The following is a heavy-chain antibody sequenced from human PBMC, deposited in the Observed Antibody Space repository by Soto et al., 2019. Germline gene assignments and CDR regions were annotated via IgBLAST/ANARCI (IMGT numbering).Heavy chain of an antibody. D-gene: IGHD3-22*01. Sequence: PSNTLSLTFPCSGASISGAVYSWIGIRQPPGKGLAWIRYIYNSGITYYNPSLKSRVTITVDTPKNQFSLKLSSVTAVGTAVYYCARDLYSYDSSGYYCNWFDTWGQGTLVKVSS. J-gene: IGHJ5*02. V-gene: IGHV4-30-2*01. CDR1: GASISGAVYS. CDR2: IYNSGIT. CDR3: ARDLYSYDSSGYYCNWFDT.